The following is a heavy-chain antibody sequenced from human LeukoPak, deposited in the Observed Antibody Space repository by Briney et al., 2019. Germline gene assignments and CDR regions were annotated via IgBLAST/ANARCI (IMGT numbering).Heavy chain of an antibody. CDR3: ARQTRTSFDP. CDR2: IYHSGST. D-gene: IGHD2-2*01. CDR1: GGSISSGDYS. V-gene: IGHV4-30-2*01. Sequence: SETLSLTCAVSGGSISSGDYSWSWLRQPPGTGLEWIGYIYHSGSTYYNPSLKSRVTISVDRSKNQFSLKLSSVTAADTAVYYCARQTRTSFDPWGQGTLVTVSS. J-gene: IGHJ5*02.